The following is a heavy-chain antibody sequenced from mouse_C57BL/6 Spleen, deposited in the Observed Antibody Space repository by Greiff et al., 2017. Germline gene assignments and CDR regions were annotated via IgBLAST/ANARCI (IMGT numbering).Heavy chain of an antibody. CDR2: IDPSDSYT. CDR1: GYTFTSYW. CDR3: ARIYYGNYGFDY. J-gene: IGHJ2*01. D-gene: IGHD2-1*01. V-gene: IGHV1-50*01. Sequence: QVQLQQPGAELVKPGASVKLSCKASGYTFTSYWMQWVKQRPGQGLEWIGEIDPSDSYTNYNQKFKGKATLTVDTSSSTAYMQLSSLTSEDSAVYYCARIYYGNYGFDYWGQGTTLTVSS.